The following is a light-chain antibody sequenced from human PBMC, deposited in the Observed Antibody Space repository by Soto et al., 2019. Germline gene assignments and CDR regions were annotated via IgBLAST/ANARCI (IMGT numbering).Light chain of an antibody. V-gene: IGKV3-15*01. Sequence: EIVMTQSPATLSVSPGERATLSCRASQSISSNLAWYQQKPGQAPRLLIYSASTWATGVPARFSGSGSGTEFTLTISGLQSEDFAVYYCQQYDNWVTFGGGTKVEIK. J-gene: IGKJ4*01. CDR1: QSISSN. CDR2: SAS. CDR3: QQYDNWVT.